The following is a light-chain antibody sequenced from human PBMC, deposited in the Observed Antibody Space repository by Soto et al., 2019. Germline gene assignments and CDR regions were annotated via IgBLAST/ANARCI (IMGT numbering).Light chain of an antibody. V-gene: IGKV3-20*01. CDR3: QQYGSSGT. J-gene: IGKJ1*01. Sequence: EIELTQSPGTLSLSPGERATLSCRASQSVSNNYLAWYQQKPGQAPRLLIYGASNRATGIPVRFSGSGSGTDFTLTISRLEPEDFAVYYCQQYGSSGTFGQGTKVDIK. CDR2: GAS. CDR1: QSVSNNY.